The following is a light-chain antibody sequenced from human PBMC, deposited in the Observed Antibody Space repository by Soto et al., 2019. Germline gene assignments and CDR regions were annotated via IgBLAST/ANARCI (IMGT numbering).Light chain of an antibody. CDR3: CSYAGSYTWV. Sequence: QSALTQPRSVSGSPGQSVTISCTGASIVVGAYNLVSWYQQHPGKAPKLLIYDASQQHSGVSDSFSGSKSGNTSSLTISGLTAEDEADYYCSYAGSYTWVFGGGTKLTVL. V-gene: IGLV2-11*01. CDR1: SIVVGAYNL. J-gene: IGLJ3*02. CDR2: DAS.